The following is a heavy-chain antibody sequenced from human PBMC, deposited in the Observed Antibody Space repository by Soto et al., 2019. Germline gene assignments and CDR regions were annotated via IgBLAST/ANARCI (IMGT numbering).Heavy chain of an antibody. V-gene: IGHV4-59*01. Sequence: SETLSLTCTVSGGSISSYYWSWIRQPPGKGLEWIGYIYYSGSTNYNPSLKSRVTISLDASKNQFSLKLSSVTAADTAVYYCVRERHGVGGVSIGYYFDYLGKGNLVTVS. CDR2: IYYSGST. CDR1: GGSISSYY. D-gene: IGHD3-10*01. J-gene: IGHJ4*02. CDR3: VRERHGVGGVSIGYYFDY.